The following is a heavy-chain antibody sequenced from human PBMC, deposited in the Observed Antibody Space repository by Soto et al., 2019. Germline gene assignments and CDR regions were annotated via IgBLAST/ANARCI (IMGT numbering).Heavy chain of an antibody. CDR1: GGSISSYY. Sequence: PSETLSLTCTVSGGSISSYYWSWIRQPPGKGLEWIGYIYYSGSTNYNPSLKSRVTISVDTSKNQFSLKLSSVTAADTAVYYCARGRPYYYDSSGYDYWGQGTLVTVSS. D-gene: IGHD3-22*01. CDR3: ARGRPYYYDSSGYDY. CDR2: IYYSGST. V-gene: IGHV4-59*01. J-gene: IGHJ4*02.